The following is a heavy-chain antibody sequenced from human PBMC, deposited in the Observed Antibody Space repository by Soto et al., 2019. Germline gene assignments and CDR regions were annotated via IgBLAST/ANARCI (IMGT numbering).Heavy chain of an antibody. D-gene: IGHD6-19*01. J-gene: IGHJ3*02. CDR1: GFTFSSYG. V-gene: IGHV3-30*18. CDR3: AKDMKQSLTYDAFDI. Sequence: GGSLRLSCAASGFTFSSYGMHWVRQAPGKGLEWVAVISYDGSNKYYADSVKGRFTISRDNSKNTLYLQMNSLRAEDTAVYYCAKDMKQSLTYDAFDIWGQGTMVTVSS. CDR2: ISYDGSNK.